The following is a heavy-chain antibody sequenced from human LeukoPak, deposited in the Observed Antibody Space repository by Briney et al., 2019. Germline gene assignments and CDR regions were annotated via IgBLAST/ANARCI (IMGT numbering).Heavy chain of an antibody. CDR1: GYTFTGYY. Sequence: ASVKVSCKASGYTFTGYYMHWVRQAPGQGLEWMGWINPNSGGTNYAQKLQGRVTMTTDTSTSTAYMELRSLRSDDTAVYYCARNAVVVPAANDWFDPWGQGTLVTVSS. D-gene: IGHD2-2*01. CDR2: INPNSGGT. CDR3: ARNAVVVPAANDWFDP. J-gene: IGHJ5*02. V-gene: IGHV1-2*02.